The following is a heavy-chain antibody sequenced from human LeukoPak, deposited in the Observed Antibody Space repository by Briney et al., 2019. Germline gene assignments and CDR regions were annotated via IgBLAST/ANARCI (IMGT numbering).Heavy chain of an antibody. V-gene: IGHV4-38-2*02. J-gene: IGHJ5*02. CDR3: ARDSGTTGEVKFDP. CDR2: IYNSGST. Sequence: PSETLSLTCTVSGYSISSGYFWGWIRQPPGKGLEWIGTIYNSGSTYYNVSLESRVTISVDTSKNQFSLKLSSVTAADTAVYYCARDSGTTGEVKFDPWGQGMLVTVSS. D-gene: IGHD3-10*01. CDR1: GYSISSGYF.